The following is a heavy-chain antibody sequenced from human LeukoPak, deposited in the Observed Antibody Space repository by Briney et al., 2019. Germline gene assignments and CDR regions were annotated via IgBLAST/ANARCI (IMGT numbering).Heavy chain of an antibody. CDR1: GGSISSGSYY. V-gene: IGHV4-61*02. Sequence: SETLSLTCTVSGGSISSGSYYWSWIRQPAGKGLEWIGRIYTSGSTNYNPSLKSRVTISVDTSKNQFSLKLSSVTAADMAVYYCARDTFSSGRYFDYWGQGTLVTVSS. D-gene: IGHD5-18*01. CDR3: ARDTFSSGRYFDY. J-gene: IGHJ4*02. CDR2: IYTSGST.